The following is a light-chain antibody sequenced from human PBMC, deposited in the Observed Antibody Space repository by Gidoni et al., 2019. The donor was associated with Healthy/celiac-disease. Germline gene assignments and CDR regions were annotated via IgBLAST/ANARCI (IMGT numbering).Light chain of an antibody. CDR2: AAS. CDR1: QSISNY. CDR3: QKGNSTPWT. Sequence: SPSSLSASVGDRVTITCRASQSISNYLDWYQPKPGKVPKLLIYAASSLQCGVPSRFSGSGSGTDFTLTISSLQPEDVATYYCQKGNSTPWTFGQGTKVEIK. V-gene: IGKV1-27*01. J-gene: IGKJ1*01.